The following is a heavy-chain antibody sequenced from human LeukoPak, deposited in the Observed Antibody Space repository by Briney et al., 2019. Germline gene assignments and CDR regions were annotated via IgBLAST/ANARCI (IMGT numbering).Heavy chain of an antibody. CDR2: IYYSGST. CDR3: ASLYCSSTNCYDY. D-gene: IGHD2-2*01. J-gene: IGHJ4*02. CDR1: GGSISSYY. Sequence: SETLSLTCTVSGGSISSYYWSWIRQPPGKGLEWIGYIYYSGSTNYNPSLKSRVTISVDTSKNQFSLKLSSVTAADTAVYYCASLYCSSTNCYDYWGQGTLVTVSS. V-gene: IGHV4-59*01.